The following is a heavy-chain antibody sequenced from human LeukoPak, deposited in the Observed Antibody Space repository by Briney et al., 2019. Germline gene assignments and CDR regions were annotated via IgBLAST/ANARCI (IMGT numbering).Heavy chain of an antibody. CDR3: ARALDCGGDCRRDTNDAFDI. CDR2: INPSGGST. Sequence: PGASVKVSCKASGYTFTSYYMHWVRQAPGQGLEWMGIINPSGGSTSYAQKFQGRVTMTRDTSTSTVYMELSSLRSEDTAVYYCARALDCGGDCRRDTNDAFDIWGQGTMVTVSS. CDR1: GYTFTSYY. J-gene: IGHJ3*02. V-gene: IGHV1-46*01. D-gene: IGHD2-21*02.